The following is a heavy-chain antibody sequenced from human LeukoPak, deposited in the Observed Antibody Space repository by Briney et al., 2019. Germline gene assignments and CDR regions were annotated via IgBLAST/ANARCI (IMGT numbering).Heavy chain of an antibody. J-gene: IGHJ4*02. V-gene: IGHV1-24*01. CDR1: GSTLSKIS. D-gene: IGHD3-22*01. CDR2: VGHEDGTT. Sequence: ASVKVSCKVSGSTLSKISIDWVRQASGKGPEWMGSVGHEDGTTIHAQKFQGRFNMTVDTATDTAYMEMSSLMSEDTAIYYCATGAIVFDYWGQGTLVTVSS. CDR3: ATGAIVFDY.